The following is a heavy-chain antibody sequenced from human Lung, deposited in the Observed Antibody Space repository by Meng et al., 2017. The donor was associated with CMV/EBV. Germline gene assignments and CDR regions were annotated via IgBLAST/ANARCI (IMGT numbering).Heavy chain of an antibody. V-gene: IGHV4-4*02. Sequence: QGPLRESGPARVQPSEPLSLTCAVSGDSITNHNWWAWVRQPPGKGLEWIGEIPHRGSSAYNPSLKSRVSMSIDKSKNQFSLKLTSVTAADTAVYHCLRRSGGSVWGQGTLVTVSS. D-gene: IGHD3-10*01. CDR3: LRRSGGSV. CDR1: GDSITNHNW. CDR2: IPHRGSS. J-gene: IGHJ1*01.